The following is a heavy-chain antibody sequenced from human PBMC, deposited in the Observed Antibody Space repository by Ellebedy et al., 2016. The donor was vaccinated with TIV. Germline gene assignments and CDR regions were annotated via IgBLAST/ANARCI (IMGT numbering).Heavy chain of an antibody. CDR3: ARDPCTSTSCPWSDP. V-gene: IGHV1-2*02. CDR2: FNPNSGGT. Sequence: ASVKVSCKPSGFIFTGYYIHWLRQAPGQRLESLGWFNPNSGGTNYAQKFQGRVTMTRDTSISTAYMELSRLRSDDTAVYYCARDPCTSTSCPWSDPWGQGTLVTVSS. D-gene: IGHD2-2*01. CDR1: GFIFTGYY. J-gene: IGHJ5*02.